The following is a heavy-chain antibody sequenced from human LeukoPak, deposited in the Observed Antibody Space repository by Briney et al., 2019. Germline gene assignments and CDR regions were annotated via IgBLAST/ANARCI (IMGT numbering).Heavy chain of an antibody. CDR2: INPSGGST. CDR3: ARGSDYGGPYFPFDY. V-gene: IGHV1-46*01. CDR1: GYTFTSYY. J-gene: IGHJ4*02. D-gene: IGHD4-17*01. Sequence: ASVKVSCKASGYTFTSYYMHWVRQAPGQGLEWMGIINPSGGSTSYAQKFQGRVTMTRDTSISTAYMELSRLRSDDTAVYYCARGSDYGGPYFPFDYWGQGTLVTVSS.